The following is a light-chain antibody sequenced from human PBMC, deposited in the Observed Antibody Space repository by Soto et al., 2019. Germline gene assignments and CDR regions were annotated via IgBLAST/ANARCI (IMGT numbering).Light chain of an antibody. V-gene: IGLV2-8*01. J-gene: IGLJ1*01. Sequence: QSVLTQPPSASGSPGQSVTISCTGTSSDVGGYNYVSWYQQHPGKAPKLMIYEVSKRPSGVPDRFSGSKSGNTASLTVSGFQAEDAADYCCSSYPRRVFGTGTKVTVL. CDR1: SSDVGGYNY. CDR3: SSYPRRV. CDR2: EVS.